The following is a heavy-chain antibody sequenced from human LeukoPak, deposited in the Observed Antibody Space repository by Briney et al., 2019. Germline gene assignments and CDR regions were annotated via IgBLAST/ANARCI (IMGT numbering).Heavy chain of an antibody. Sequence: ASQTLSLTCTVSGGSISSGDCYWSWIRQPPGKGLEWIGYIYYSGSTYYNPSLKSRVTISVDTSKNQFSPKLSSVTAADTAIYYCARIVAASFDYWGQGTLVTVSS. CDR1: GGSISSGDCY. V-gene: IGHV4-30-4*01. J-gene: IGHJ4*02. CDR2: IYYSGST. D-gene: IGHD5-12*01. CDR3: ARIVAASFDY.